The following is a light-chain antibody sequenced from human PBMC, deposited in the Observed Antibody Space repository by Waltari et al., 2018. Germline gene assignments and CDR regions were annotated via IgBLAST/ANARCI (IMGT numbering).Light chain of an antibody. CDR2: SNN. J-gene: IGLJ6*01. CDR1: SSNIGSNT. CDR3: AAWDDSLNGPNV. Sequence: QSVLTQPPAASGTPGQRVTISCSGSSSNIGSNTVNWYQQLPGTAPKFLIYSNNQRPSGLPDRSSGSQPGTSASLAISGLQSEDEADYYCAAWDDSLNGPNVFCSGTKVTVL. V-gene: IGLV1-44*01.